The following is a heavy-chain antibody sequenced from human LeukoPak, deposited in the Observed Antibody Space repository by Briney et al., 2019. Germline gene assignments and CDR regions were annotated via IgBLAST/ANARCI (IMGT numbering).Heavy chain of an antibody. CDR3: AKDMGYSYGRAFDY. Sequence: GRSLRLSCAASGFTFDDYAMHWVRQAPGKGLEWVSGISWNSGSIGYADSVKGRFTISRDNAKNSLYLQMNSLRAEDTALYYCAKDMGYSYGRAFDYWGQGTLVTVSS. D-gene: IGHD5-18*01. V-gene: IGHV3-9*01. J-gene: IGHJ4*02. CDR1: GFTFDDYA. CDR2: ISWNSGSI.